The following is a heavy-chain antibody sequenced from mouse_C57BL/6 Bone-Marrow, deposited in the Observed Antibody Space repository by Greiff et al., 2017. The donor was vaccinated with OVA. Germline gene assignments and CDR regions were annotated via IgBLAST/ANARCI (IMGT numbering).Heavy chain of an antibody. CDR1: GFTFSSYA. CDR2: ISSGGDYI. CDR3: TKDGYYEGAY. D-gene: IGHD2-3*01. Sequence: EVKVVESGEGLVKPGGSLKLSCAASGFTFSSYAMSWVRQTPETRLEWVAYISSGGDYIYYADTVKGRFTISRDNARNTLYLQMSSLKSEDTAMYYCTKDGYYEGAYWGQGTLVTVSA. J-gene: IGHJ3*01. V-gene: IGHV5-9-1*02.